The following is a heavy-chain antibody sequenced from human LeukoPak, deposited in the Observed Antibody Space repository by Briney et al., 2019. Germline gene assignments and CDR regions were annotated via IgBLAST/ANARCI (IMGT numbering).Heavy chain of an antibody. CDR2: IWYDGSNK. Sequence: GRSLRLSCAASGFTFSSYGMHWVRQAPGKGLEWVAVIWYDGSNKYYADSVKGRFTISRDNSKNTLHLQMNSLRAEDTAVYYCARDPRGYCSGGSCYSGYFDYWGQGTLVTVSS. V-gene: IGHV3-33*01. CDR1: GFTFSSYG. CDR3: ARDPRGYCSGGSCYSGYFDY. J-gene: IGHJ4*02. D-gene: IGHD2-15*01.